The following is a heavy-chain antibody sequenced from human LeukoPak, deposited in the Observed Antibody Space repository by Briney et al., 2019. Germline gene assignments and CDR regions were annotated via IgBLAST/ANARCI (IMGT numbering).Heavy chain of an antibody. D-gene: IGHD6-19*01. V-gene: IGHV3-33*01. CDR2: IWYDGSNK. J-gene: IGHJ4*02. Sequence: GGSLRLSCAASGFTFSSYGMHWVRQAPGKGLEWVAVIWYDGSNKYYADSVKGRFTISRDNSKNTLYLQMNSLRTEDTAVYYCARAGAVAGIPVTRYYFDYWGQGTLVTVSS. CDR3: ARAGAVAGIPVTRYYFDY. CDR1: GFTFSSYG.